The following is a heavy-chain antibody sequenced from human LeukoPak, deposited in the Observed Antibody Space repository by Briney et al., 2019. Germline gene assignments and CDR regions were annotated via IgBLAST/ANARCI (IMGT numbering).Heavy chain of an antibody. CDR1: GGSISSSSYY. D-gene: IGHD6-19*01. CDR2: IYYSGST. CDR3: ARVGTPISGWYDYYYYGMDV. Sequence: PSETLSLTCTVSGGSISSSSYYWGWIRQPPGKGLEWIGSIYYSGSTYYNPSLKSRVTISVDTSKNQFSLELSSVTAADTAVYYCARVGTPISGWYDYYYYGMDVWGQGTKVTVSS. V-gene: IGHV4-39*07. J-gene: IGHJ6*02.